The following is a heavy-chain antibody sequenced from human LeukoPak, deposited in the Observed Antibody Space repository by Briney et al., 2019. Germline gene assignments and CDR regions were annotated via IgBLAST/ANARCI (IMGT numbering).Heavy chain of an antibody. V-gene: IGHV4-4*09. CDR1: CGSISGHY. Sequence: SETLSLTCTVSCGSISGHYWSWIRQSPGRGLEWIGNIYTSGITKYNPSLSRRVTISIDTSKNQFSLKVTSMTAADTAVYYCARQAQDGTDNYFDPWGQGTLVTVSS. CDR3: ARQAQDGTDNYFDP. D-gene: IGHD1-14*01. J-gene: IGHJ5*02. CDR2: IYTSGIT.